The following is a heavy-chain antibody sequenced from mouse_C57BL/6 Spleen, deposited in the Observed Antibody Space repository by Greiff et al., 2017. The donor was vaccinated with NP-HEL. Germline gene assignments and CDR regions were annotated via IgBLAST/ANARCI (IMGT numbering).Heavy chain of an antibody. Sequence: VQRVESGAELARPGASVKLSCKASGYTFTSYGISWVKQRTGQGLEWIGEIYPRSGNTYYNEKFKGKATLTADKSSSTAYMELRSLTSEDSAVYFCARYGSTSWFAYWGQGTLVTVSA. CDR2: IYPRSGNT. D-gene: IGHD1-1*01. CDR1: GYTFTSYG. V-gene: IGHV1-81*01. J-gene: IGHJ3*01. CDR3: ARYGSTSWFAY.